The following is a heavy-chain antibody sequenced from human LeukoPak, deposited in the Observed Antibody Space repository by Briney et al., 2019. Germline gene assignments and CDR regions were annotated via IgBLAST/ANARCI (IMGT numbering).Heavy chain of an antibody. CDR3: ARDEGGSDAFDI. CDR2: ISAYNGNT. V-gene: IGHV1-18*04. J-gene: IGHJ3*02. D-gene: IGHD5-12*01. CDR1: GYTFTSYY. Sequence: ASVKVSCKASGYTFTSYYMHWVRQAPGQGLEWMGWISAYNGNTNYAQKLQGRVTMTTDTSTSTAYMELRSLRSDDTAVYYCARDEGGSDAFDIWGQGTMVTVSS.